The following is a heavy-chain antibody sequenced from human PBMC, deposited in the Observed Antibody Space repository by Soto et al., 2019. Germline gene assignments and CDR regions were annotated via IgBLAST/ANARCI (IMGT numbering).Heavy chain of an antibody. J-gene: IGHJ4*02. CDR2: INYSGST. D-gene: IGHD3-22*01. CDR3: ARARYDSSGYLFDY. V-gene: IGHV4-59*01. Sequence: SETLSLTCTVSGGSISGYYWSWIRQPPGKGLEWIGYINYSGSTIYNPSLKSRVTISVDTSKNQFSLKPSSVTAADTAVYYCARARYDSSGYLFDYWGQGTLVTVSS. CDR1: GGSISGYY.